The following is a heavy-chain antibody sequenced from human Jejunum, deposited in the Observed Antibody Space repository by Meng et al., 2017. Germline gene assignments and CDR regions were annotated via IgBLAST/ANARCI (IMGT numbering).Heavy chain of an antibody. CDR1: GTSLNEYG. J-gene: IGHJ5*02. Sequence: AAGLLNPSQTLSLTCHVYGTSLNEYGRSWSWIAQSQGKWLGWIGLIDHRGSTNYNPSLKSRFTISLDTSKNQFSLNLNSLTAADTAVYYCARGSYGDSTDPWGQGILVTVSS. V-gene: IGHV4-34*01. CDR2: IDHRGST. D-gene: IGHD4-17*01. CDR3: ARGSYGDSTDP.